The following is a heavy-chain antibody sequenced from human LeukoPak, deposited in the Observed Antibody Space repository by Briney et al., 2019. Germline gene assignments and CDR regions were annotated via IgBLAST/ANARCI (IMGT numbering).Heavy chain of an antibody. CDR2: ISYDGSNK. Sequence: RGSLRLSCAASGFTFSSYGMHWVRQAPGKGLEWVAVISYDGSNKYYADSVKGRFTISRDNSKNTLYLQMNSLRAEDTAVYYCAKDRDPYYYYYGMDVWGQGTTVTVSS. CDR1: GFTFSSYG. V-gene: IGHV3-30*18. J-gene: IGHJ6*02. D-gene: IGHD3-10*01. CDR3: AKDRDPYYYYYGMDV.